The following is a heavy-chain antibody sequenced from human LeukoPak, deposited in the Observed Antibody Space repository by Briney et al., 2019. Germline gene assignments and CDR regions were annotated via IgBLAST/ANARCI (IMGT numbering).Heavy chain of an antibody. CDR2: IKQDGSEK. J-gene: IGHJ5*02. Sequence: GGSLRLSCAASGFTFSSYWMSWVRQAPGKGLEWVASIKQDGSEKYYVDSVKGRFTISRDNAKNSLYLQLNSLRAEDTALYYCARAAGEGWFDPWGQGTLVTVSS. V-gene: IGHV3-7*01. CDR3: ARAAGEGWFDP. CDR1: GFTFSSYW. D-gene: IGHD4-17*01.